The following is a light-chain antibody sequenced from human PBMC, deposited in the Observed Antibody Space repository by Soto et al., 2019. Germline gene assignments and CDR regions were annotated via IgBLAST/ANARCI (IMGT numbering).Light chain of an antibody. Sequence: EIVLTQSPGTLSLSPGERATLSCRASQSVSSSYLAWYQQKPGQAPRLLIYGASSRATGIPDRFSGSGSGTDFTLNISRLEPEDFAVYYCQQYGSSLFTFGPGTQVDI. CDR2: GAS. CDR3: QQYGSSLFT. V-gene: IGKV3-20*01. CDR1: QSVSSSY. J-gene: IGKJ3*01.